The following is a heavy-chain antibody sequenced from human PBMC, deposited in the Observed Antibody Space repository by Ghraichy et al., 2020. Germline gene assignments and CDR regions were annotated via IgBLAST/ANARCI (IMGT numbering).Heavy chain of an antibody. CDR3: ARHQGDWFGPYYYYYMDV. CDR1: GGSISSSSYY. D-gene: IGHD3-10*01. V-gene: IGHV4-39*01. CDR2: IYYSGST. J-gene: IGHJ6*03. Sequence: SETLSLTCTVSGGSISSSSYYWGWIRQPPGKGLEWIGSIYYSGSTYYNPSLKSRVTISVDTSKNQFSLKLSSVTAADTAVYYCARHQGDWFGPYYYYYMDVWGKGTTVTVSS.